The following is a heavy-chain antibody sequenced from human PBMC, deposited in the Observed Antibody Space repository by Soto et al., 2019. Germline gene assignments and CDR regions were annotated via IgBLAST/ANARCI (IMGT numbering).Heavy chain of an antibody. V-gene: IGHV4-59*01. CDR1: GGSISGYY. CDR3: ARNWFDP. Sequence: QVLLQESGPGLVKPSETLSLTCTVSGGSISGYYWSWIRQPPGKGLEWIGYIYYSGTTNYNPSLKTRVTISVDTSKNQFSLKLNSVPAADTAVYYCARNWFDPWGQGTLVTVSS. CDR2: IYYSGTT. J-gene: IGHJ5*02.